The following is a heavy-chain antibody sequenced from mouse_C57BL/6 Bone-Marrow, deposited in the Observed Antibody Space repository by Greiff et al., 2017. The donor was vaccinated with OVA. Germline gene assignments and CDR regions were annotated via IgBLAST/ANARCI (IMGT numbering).Heavy chain of an antibody. Sequence: EVKLVESGGGLVKPGGSLKLSCADSGFTFSSYAMSWVRQTPEKRLEWVATLRDGGSYNYYPDTAKSRITISRDNAKNHLYLQIIHLKSDDTAMYYCAREGGYDGFPLYWYFDVWGTGTTVTVSS. J-gene: IGHJ1*03. CDR1: GFTFSSYA. V-gene: IGHV5-4*01. CDR2: LRDGGSYN. D-gene: IGHD2-3*01. CDR3: AREGGYDGFPLYWYFDV.